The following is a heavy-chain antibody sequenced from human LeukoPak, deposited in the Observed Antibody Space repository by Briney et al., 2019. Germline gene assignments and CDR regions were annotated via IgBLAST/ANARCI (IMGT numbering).Heavy chain of an antibody. CDR1: GLSFSNAW. D-gene: IGHD3-22*01. J-gene: IGHJ4*02. V-gene: IGHV3-21*06. Sequence: GGSLRLSCAASGLSFSNAWMNWVRQAPGKGLEWVSCIFSRSESILYADSVKGRLTISRDNAKNLLYLQMDSLRVEDTAVYYCARDFFHSSESRPFDYWGQGTLVTVSS. CDR3: ARDFFHSSESRPFDY. CDR2: IFSRSESI.